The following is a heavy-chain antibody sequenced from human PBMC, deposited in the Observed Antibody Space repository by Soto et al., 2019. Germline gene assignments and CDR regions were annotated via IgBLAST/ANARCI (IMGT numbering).Heavy chain of an antibody. CDR3: ASRRPCSSTSCYGYYYYYYMDV. V-gene: IGHV3-7*01. CDR1: GFTFSSYW. D-gene: IGHD2-2*01. J-gene: IGHJ6*03. CDR2: IKQDGSEK. Sequence: PGGSLRLSCAASGFTFSSYWMSWVRQAPGKGLEWVANIKQDGSEKYYVDSVKGRFTISRDNAKNSLYLQMNSLRAEDTAVYHCASRRPCSSTSCYGYYYYYYMDVWGKGTTVTVSS.